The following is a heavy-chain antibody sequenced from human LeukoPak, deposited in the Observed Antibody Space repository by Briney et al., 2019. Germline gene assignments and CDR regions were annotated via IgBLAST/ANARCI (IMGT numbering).Heavy chain of an antibody. J-gene: IGHJ4*02. V-gene: IGHV3-21*01. CDR2: ISSSSSYI. D-gene: IGHD3-3*01. Sequence: PGGSLRLSCAASGFTFSSYSINWVRQAPGKGLEWVSSISSSSSYIYYADSVKGRFTISRDNAKNSLYLQMNSLRAEDTAVYYCARGPYPTYYDFWSGYYTVYWGQGTLVTVSS. CDR1: GFTFSSYS. CDR3: ARGPYPTYYDFWSGYYTVY.